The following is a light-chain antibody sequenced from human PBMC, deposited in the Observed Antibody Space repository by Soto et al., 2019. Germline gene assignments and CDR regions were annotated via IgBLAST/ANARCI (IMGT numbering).Light chain of an antibody. CDR3: LQDINYPWT. CDR2: GAS. CDR1: QSISSW. Sequence: DIQMTQSPSTLSVSVGDRVTITCRASQSISSWLAWYQQKPGKPPKVLIYGASNLQSGVPPRFSGSGSGTDFTLAISSLQPEDSATYYCLQDINYPWTFGQGTKVEIK. J-gene: IGKJ1*01. V-gene: IGKV1-5*01.